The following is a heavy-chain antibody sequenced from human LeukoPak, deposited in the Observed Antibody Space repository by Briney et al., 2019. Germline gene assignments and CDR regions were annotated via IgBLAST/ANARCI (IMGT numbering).Heavy chain of an antibody. Sequence: TGGSLRLSCAASGFTFSSYEMNWVRQAPGKGLEWIGNIYYTGSAYYNASLQSRVTISIDMSKNQFSLRLSSVTAADTAMYYCVKSGGYGLIDYWGQGTLVTVSS. D-gene: IGHD6-19*01. CDR1: GFTFSSYE. J-gene: IGHJ4*02. V-gene: IGHV4-59*04. CDR3: VKSGGYGLIDY. CDR2: IYYTGSA.